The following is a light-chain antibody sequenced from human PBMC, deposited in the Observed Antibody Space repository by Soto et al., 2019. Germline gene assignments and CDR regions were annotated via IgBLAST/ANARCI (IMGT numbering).Light chain of an antibody. CDR2: AAS. J-gene: IGKJ4*01. CDR1: QSISNY. CDR3: KKSSAFPLT. V-gene: IGKV1-39*01. Sequence: IQLPKSPSSLSASVVAIVNINCLASQSISNYLNWYQQNPGKAPKLLIYAASSLQSGVPSRFSGSGSGTDFTLTISSLQPEDFATYFCKKSSAFPLTCGGGTTVAIK.